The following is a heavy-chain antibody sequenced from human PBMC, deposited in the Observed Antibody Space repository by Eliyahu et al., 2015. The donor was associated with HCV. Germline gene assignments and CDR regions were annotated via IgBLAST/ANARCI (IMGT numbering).Heavy chain of an antibody. CDR1: GFSLSTSGVG. J-gene: IGHJ4*02. CDR2: IYWNDDK. CDR3: AHSFLARPKGYYFDY. V-gene: IGHV2-5*01. Sequence: QITLKESGPTLVKPTQTLTLTCTFSGFSLSTSGVGVGWIRQPPGKALEWLALIYWNDDKRYSPSLKSRLTITKDTSKNQVVLTMTNMDPVDTATYYCAHSFLARPKGYYFDYWGQGTLVTVSS.